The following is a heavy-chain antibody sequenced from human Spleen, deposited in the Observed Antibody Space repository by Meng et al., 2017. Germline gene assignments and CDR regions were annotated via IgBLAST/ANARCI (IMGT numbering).Heavy chain of an antibody. CDR2: INHSGST. CDR3: ASGTLKVTTLRWFDP. CDR1: GGSFSAYY. Sequence: QLQLQQWGAGLLKSSETLSLTCAVFGGSFSAYYWSWIRQPPGKGLEWIGEINHSGSTNYNPSLKSRVSILVDTSKNQFSLKLSSVTAADTAVYYCASGTLKVTTLRWFDPWGQGTLVTVSS. J-gene: IGHJ5*02. V-gene: IGHV4-34*01. D-gene: IGHD4-11*01.